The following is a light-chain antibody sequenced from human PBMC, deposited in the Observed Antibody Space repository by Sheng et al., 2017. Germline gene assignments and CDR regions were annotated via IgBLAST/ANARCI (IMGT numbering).Light chain of an antibody. CDR3: GVWDDSLSGWV. J-gene: IGLJ3*02. V-gene: IGLV1-47*01. CDR2: KND. CDR1: RSNIGSND. Sequence: QSVVTQASSASGTPGQRVTISCSGSRSNIGSNDVSWYQQLPGMSPKLVLYKNDQRPSGVPDRISGSKSGTSASLAISGLRSEDEADYYCGVWDDSLSGWVFGGGTEGDRL.